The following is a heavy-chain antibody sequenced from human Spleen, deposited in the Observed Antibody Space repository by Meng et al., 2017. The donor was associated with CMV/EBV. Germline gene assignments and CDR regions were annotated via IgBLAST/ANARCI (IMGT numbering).Heavy chain of an antibody. Sequence: QVQLQESGPGLVKPSGTLSLTYAVSGGSISSSNLWTWVRQVPGKGLEWIGEIYQSGSTNYNPSLKSRVTISVDKFKNQFYLKLGSVTAADTAVYYCARIERRRILKYCGSDCSTTDCWGQGTLVTVSS. CDR3: ARIERRRILKYCGSDCSTTDC. CDR1: GGSISSSNL. V-gene: IGHV4-4*02. D-gene: IGHD2-21*02. J-gene: IGHJ4*02. CDR2: IYQSGST.